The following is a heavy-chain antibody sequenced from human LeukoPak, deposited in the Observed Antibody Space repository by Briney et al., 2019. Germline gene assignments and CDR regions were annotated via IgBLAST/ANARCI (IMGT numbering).Heavy chain of an antibody. CDR3: AGGITFGGVIASFDY. CDR1: GVTFSSYG. J-gene: IGHJ4*02. CDR2: ISGSGGST. D-gene: IGHD3-16*02. Sequence: GGTLRLFCAASGVTFSSYGMSWVRQAPGRGLEWVSAISGSGGSTYYADSVKGRFTISRDNSKNTLYLQMNSLRAEDTAVYYCAGGITFGGVIASFDYWGQGTLVTVSS. V-gene: IGHV3-23*01.